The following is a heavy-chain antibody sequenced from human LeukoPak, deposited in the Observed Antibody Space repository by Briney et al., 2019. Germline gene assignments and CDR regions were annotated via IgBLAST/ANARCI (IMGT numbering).Heavy chain of an antibody. CDR3: ARDMSPSRYSSGWYA. CDR2: IYYSGST. D-gene: IGHD6-19*01. J-gene: IGHJ5*02. CDR1: GGSISSYY. V-gene: IGHV4-59*01. Sequence: SETLSLTCTVSGGSISSYYWSWIRQPPGKGLEWIGYIYYSGSTNYNPSLKSRVTISVGTSKKQFSLKLSSVTAADTAVYYCARDMSPSRYSSGWYAWGQGTLVTVSS.